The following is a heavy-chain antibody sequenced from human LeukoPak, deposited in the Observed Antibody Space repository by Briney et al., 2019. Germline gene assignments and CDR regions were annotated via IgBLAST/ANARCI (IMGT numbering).Heavy chain of an antibody. CDR1: GFTFSSYW. CDR2: IKQDGSEK. CDR3: TTDHPDSSGYYFLFDY. D-gene: IGHD3-22*01. Sequence: PGGSLRLSCAASGFTFSSYWMSWVRQAPGKGLEWVANIKQDGSEKYYVDSVKGRFTISRDNAKNSLYLQMNSLKTEDTAVYYCTTDHPDSSGYYFLFDYWGQGTLVTVSS. J-gene: IGHJ4*02. V-gene: IGHV3-7*03.